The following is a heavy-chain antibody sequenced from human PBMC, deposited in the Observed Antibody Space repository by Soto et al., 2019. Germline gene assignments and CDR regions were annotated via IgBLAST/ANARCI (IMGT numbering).Heavy chain of an antibody. V-gene: IGHV1-18*04. CDR2: ISAYNGNT. CDR3: AAICGGHCYTDAFDI. J-gene: IGHJ3*02. D-gene: IGHD2-21*02. Sequence: ASVKVSCKASGYTFTSYGISWVRQAPGQGLEWMGWISAYNGNTNYAQKLQGRVTMTTDTPTSTAYMELRSLGSDDTAVYYCAAICGGHCYTDAFDIWGQGTMVTVSS. CDR1: GYTFTSYG.